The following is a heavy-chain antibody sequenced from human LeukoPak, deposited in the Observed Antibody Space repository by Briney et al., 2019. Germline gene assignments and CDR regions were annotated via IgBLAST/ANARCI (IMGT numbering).Heavy chain of an antibody. V-gene: IGHV3-23*01. CDR2: ISSSGDST. Sequence: PGGSLRLSCAVSGFTFSSYAMSWVRQAPGKGLEWVSAISSSGDSTHYADSVKGRFTISRDNSKNTLYLQMNSLRAEDTAIYYCAKDRAGTTSFDIWGQGTMVTVSS. D-gene: IGHD1-1*01. J-gene: IGHJ3*02. CDR1: GFTFSSYA. CDR3: AKDRAGTTSFDI.